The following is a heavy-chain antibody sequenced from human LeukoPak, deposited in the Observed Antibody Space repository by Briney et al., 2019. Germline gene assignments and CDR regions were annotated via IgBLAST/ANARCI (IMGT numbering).Heavy chain of an antibody. CDR2: IHTSGST. CDR1: GGSISSYY. D-gene: IGHD6-13*01. V-gene: IGHV4-4*07. J-gene: IGHJ5*02. Sequence: SETLSLTCTFSGGSISSYYWSWIRQPAGKGLEWIGRIHTSGSTNYNPSLKSRVTISVDTSKNQFSLKLSSVTAADTAVYYCARAYSSSWYFNWFDPWGQGTLVTVSS. CDR3: ARAYSSSWYFNWFDP.